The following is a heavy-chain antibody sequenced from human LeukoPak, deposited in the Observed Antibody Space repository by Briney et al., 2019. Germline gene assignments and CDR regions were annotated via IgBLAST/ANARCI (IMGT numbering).Heavy chain of an antibody. CDR1: GGSISSGDYY. CDR3: ARVVVVVPAAVLRTRFDP. V-gene: IGHV4-30-4*08. Sequence: PSQTLSLTCTVSGGSISSGDYYWSWIRQPPGKGLEWIGYIYYSGSTYYDPSLKSRVTISVDTSKNQFSLKLSPVTAADTAVYYCARVVVVVPAAVLRTRFDPWGQGTLVTVSS. D-gene: IGHD2-2*01. CDR2: IYYSGST. J-gene: IGHJ5*02.